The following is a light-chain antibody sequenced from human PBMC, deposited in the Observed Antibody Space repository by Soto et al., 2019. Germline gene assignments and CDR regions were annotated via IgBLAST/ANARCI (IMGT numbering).Light chain of an antibody. CDR3: QSYDSSLSSYG. CDR1: SSNIGTGYD. J-gene: IGLJ1*01. Sequence: QSVLTQPPSVSGAPGQRVTISCTGSSSNIGTGYDVHWYQQLPGTAPKRLIDSNANRPSRVPDRCSGSKSGASASLAITGLQAEDEADYYCQSYDSSLSSYGFGTGTKLTVL. CDR2: SNA. V-gene: IGLV1-40*01.